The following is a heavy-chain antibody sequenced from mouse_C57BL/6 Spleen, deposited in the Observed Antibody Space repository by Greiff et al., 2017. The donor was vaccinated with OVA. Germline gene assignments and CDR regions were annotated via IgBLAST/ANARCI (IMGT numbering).Heavy chain of an antibody. Sequence: QVQLQQSGPELVKPGASVKISCKASGYSFTSYYIHWVKQRPGQGLEWIGWIYPGSGNTKYNEKFKGKATLTADTSSSTAYMQLSSLTSEDSAVYYCAATVVDWYFDVWGTGTTVTVSS. J-gene: IGHJ1*03. D-gene: IGHD1-1*01. V-gene: IGHV1-66*01. CDR3: AATVVDWYFDV. CDR1: GYSFTSYY. CDR2: IYPGSGNT.